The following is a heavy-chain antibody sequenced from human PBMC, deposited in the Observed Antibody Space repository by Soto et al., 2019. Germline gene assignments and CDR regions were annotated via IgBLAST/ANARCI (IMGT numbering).Heavy chain of an antibody. D-gene: IGHD2-2*01. CDR3: ATGGGYCSSTSCTADYYSYGMDV. Sequence: SLKVSCKASGYTFTYRYLHWVRQGRGQALEWMGWITPFNGNTNYAQKFQDRVTITRDRSMSTAYMELSSLRSEDTAMYYCATGGGYCSSTSCTADYYSYGMDVWGQGTTVTVSS. CDR2: ITPFNGNT. CDR1: GYTFTYRY. J-gene: IGHJ6*02. V-gene: IGHV1-45*02.